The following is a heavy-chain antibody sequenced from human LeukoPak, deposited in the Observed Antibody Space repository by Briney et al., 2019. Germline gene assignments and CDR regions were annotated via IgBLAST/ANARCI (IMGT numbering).Heavy chain of an antibody. V-gene: IGHV4-59*08. D-gene: IGHD2-21*02. CDR2: VYYSGST. J-gene: IGHJ4*02. CDR3: XXXGYCGGDCYFYY. Sequence: YYWSWIRQPPGKGLEWIGYVYYSGSTYYNPSLKSRVTISVETXKNQFSLKLRSVNAADTAVYYCXXXGYCGGDCYFYYWGQGTLVTVSS. CDR1: YY.